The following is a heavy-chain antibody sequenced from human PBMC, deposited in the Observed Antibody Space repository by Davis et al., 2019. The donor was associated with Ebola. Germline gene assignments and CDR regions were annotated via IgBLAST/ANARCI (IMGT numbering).Heavy chain of an antibody. Sequence: PGGSLRLSCAASGFTFSSYEMNWVRQASGKGLEWVGRIRSKANSYATAYAASVKGRFTISRDDSKNTAYLQMNSLKTEDTAVYYCTTTTTASDYWGQGTLVTVSS. J-gene: IGHJ4*02. V-gene: IGHV3-73*01. CDR1: GFTFSSYE. CDR2: IRSKANSYAT. CDR3: TTTTTASDY. D-gene: IGHD4-11*01.